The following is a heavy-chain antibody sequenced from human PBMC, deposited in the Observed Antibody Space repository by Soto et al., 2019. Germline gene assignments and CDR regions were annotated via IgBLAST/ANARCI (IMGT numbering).Heavy chain of an antibody. Sequence: PSETLSLTCTVSGGSISSYYWGWIRRPPGKGLEWIGSIYYSGSTYYNPSLKSRVTISVDTSKNQFSLKLSSVTAADTAVYYCARRWGYSLDYWGQGTLVTVSS. V-gene: IGHV4-39*01. CDR3: ARRWGYSLDY. CDR1: GGSISSYY. D-gene: IGHD2-15*01. J-gene: IGHJ4*02. CDR2: IYYSGST.